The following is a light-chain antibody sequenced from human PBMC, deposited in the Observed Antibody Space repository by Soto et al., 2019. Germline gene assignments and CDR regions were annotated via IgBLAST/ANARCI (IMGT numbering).Light chain of an antibody. CDR3: QQRSNWPVT. V-gene: IGKV3-11*01. Sequence: EIVLTQSPATLYLSPGDGATLSCRASQSVSSYLAWYQQKPGQAPRLLIYDASNRATGIPARFSGSGSGTDFTLISSSLEPEDFAVYYCQQRSNWPVTFGLGTKVEV. J-gene: IGKJ1*01. CDR1: QSVSSY. CDR2: DAS.